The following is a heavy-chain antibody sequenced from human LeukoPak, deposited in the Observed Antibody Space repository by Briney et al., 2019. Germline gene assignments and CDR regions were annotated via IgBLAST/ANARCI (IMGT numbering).Heavy chain of an antibody. CDR1: GYSFTSYW. CDR2: IYPGDSDT. Sequence: GESLKISCKGSGYSFTSYWTGWVRQMPGKGLEWMGIIYPGDSDTRYSPSFQGQVTISADKSISTAYLQWSSLKASDTAMYYCARRGSGSYGWDAFDIWGQGTMVTVSS. V-gene: IGHV5-51*01. CDR3: ARRGSGSYGWDAFDI. D-gene: IGHD1-26*01. J-gene: IGHJ3*02.